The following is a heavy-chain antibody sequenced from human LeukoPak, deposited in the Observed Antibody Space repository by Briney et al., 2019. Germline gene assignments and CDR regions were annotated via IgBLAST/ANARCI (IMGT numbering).Heavy chain of an antibody. CDR1: GGSISSNSYY. V-gene: IGHV4-39*01. CDR2: IRYTHTGST. Sequence: SETLSLTCTVSGGSISSNSYYWGWVRQPPGKGLEWIGSIRYTHTGSTYYNPSLKSRVTMSGDTSKIQFSLKVTSVTAADTAVYYCARRPTTMNAFDIWGQGTMVTVSS. CDR3: ARRPTTMNAFDI. J-gene: IGHJ3*02. D-gene: IGHD3-22*01.